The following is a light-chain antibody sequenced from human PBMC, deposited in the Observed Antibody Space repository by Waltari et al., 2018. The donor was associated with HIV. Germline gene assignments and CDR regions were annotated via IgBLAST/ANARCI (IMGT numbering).Light chain of an antibody. J-gene: IGLJ1*01. CDR2: EVT. Sequence: QSALTQPASVSGSPGQSITISCTGSSSDVGSYNLVSWYQQLPGKAPKLMIYEVTKRPSGVSDRFSGSKSANTAALTISGLQPEDEADYYCSSYTSRTLYVFGTGTTVTV. V-gene: IGLV2-14*02. CDR3: SSYTSRTLYV. CDR1: SSDVGSYNL.